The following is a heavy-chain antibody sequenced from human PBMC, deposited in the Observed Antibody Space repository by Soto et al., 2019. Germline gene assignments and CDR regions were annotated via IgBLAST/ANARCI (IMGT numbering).Heavy chain of an antibody. CDR1: GITFSSYW. Sequence: GGSLRLSCAASGITFSSYWMHWVRQAPGKGLVWVSRINSDGSSTNYADSVEGRFTISRDNAKNTLYLQMNSLRVEDTAVYYCARGEDDILTGDLDYWGQGTLVTVSS. CDR2: INSDGSST. J-gene: IGHJ4*02. CDR3: ARGEDDILTGDLDY. D-gene: IGHD3-9*01. V-gene: IGHV3-74*01.